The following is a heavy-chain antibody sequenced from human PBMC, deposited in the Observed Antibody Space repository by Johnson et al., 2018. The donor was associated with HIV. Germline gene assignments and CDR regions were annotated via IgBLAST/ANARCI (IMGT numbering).Heavy chain of an antibody. D-gene: IGHD2-2*01. CDR2: INWNCGRT. J-gene: IGHJ3*02. CDR3: ARDRGSMPAVAFDI. Sequence: MLLVESGGGVVRPGGSLRLSCAASGFTFDDYGMNWVRPAPGKGLDWVSGINWNCGRTYYADSVKGRFTISRDNSKNTLYLQMNSLRAEDTAVYYCARDRGSMPAVAFDIWGQGTMVTVSS. CDR1: GFTFDDYG. V-gene: IGHV3-20*04.